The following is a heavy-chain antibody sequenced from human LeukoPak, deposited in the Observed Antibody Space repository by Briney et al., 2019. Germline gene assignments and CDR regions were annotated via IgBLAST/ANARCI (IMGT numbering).Heavy chain of an antibody. D-gene: IGHD3-22*01. CDR3: ARDQGYYYDSSGYFDYFDY. J-gene: IGHJ4*02. CDR1: GFTFSSYE. Sequence: PGGSLRLSCAASGFTFSSYEMNWVRQAPGKGLEWVSYISSSSSTIYYADSVKGRFTISRDNAKNSLYLQMNSLRAEDTAVYYCARDQGYYYDSSGYFDYFDYWGQGTLVTVSS. CDR2: ISSSSSTI. V-gene: IGHV3-48*01.